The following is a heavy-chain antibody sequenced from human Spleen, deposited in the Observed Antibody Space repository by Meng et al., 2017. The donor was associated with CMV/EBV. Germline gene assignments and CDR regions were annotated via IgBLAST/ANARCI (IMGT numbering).Heavy chain of an antibody. V-gene: IGHV3-23*03. CDR3: AKIGSFTYYYYGMDV. J-gene: IGHJ6*02. CDR2: IYSGGVAT. Sequence: GGSLRLSCAASGFAFSTYAMSWVHQAPGKGLEWVSVIYSGGVATYYADSVKGRFTISRDNSNNTLFLQMDSLGAEDTAVYYCAKIGSFTYYYYGMDVWGQGTTVTVSS. D-gene: IGHD1-26*01. CDR1: GFAFSTYA.